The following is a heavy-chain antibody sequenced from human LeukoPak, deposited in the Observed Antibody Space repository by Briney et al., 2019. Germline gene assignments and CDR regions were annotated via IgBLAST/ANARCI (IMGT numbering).Heavy chain of an antibody. CDR1: GFTFSSYG. CDR3: AKAVGGSGSYYSPFDY. D-gene: IGHD3-10*01. CDR2: IRYDGSNK. Sequence: PGGSLRLSCAACGFTFSSYGMLWVRQAPGKGLERVAFIRYDGSNKYYADSVKGRFTISRDNSKNTLYLQMNSLRAEDTAVYYCAKAVGGSGSYYSPFDYWGQGTLVTVSS. V-gene: IGHV3-30*02. J-gene: IGHJ4*02.